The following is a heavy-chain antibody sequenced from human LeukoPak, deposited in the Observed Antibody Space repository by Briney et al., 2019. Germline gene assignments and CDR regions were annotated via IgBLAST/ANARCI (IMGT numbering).Heavy chain of an antibody. D-gene: IGHD3-22*01. CDR2: IYYSGST. J-gene: IGHJ4*02. V-gene: IGHV4-39*01. CDR3: ARHAYYYDSSGYLVYFDY. Sequence: SETLSLTCTVSGGSISSSSYYWGWIRQPPGKGLEWIGSIYYSGSTYYNPSLKSRVTISVDTSKNQFSPKLSSVTAADTAVYYCARHAYYYDSSGYLVYFDYWGQGTLVTVSS. CDR1: GGSISSSSYY.